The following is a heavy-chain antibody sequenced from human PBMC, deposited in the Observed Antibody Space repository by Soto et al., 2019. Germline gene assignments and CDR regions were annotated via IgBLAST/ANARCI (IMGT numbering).Heavy chain of an antibody. CDR2: IYYLGST. V-gene: IGHV4-59*01. CDR3: ARDGYDGSGSPYPAY. Sequence: SETLSLTCSVSGGSMSEYFWSWIRQSPGKGLEWIGYIYYLGSTDYNPSLKSRVTISVDTSKRQFSLRLTSVTAADTGVYYCARDGYDGSGSPYPAYWSPGTQVTVSS. CDR1: GGSMSEYF. J-gene: IGHJ4*02. D-gene: IGHD3-10*01.